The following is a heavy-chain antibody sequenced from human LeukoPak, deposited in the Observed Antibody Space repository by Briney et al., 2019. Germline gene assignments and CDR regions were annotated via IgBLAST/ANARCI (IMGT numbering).Heavy chain of an antibody. J-gene: IGHJ5*02. CDR2: ISGSGGST. CDR3: AKDRWWSGGDCKPDIIWFDP. V-gene: IGHV3-23*01. CDR1: GVPFSSYA. D-gene: IGHD2-21*02. Sequence: PRGSLRLSCAAPGVPFSSYAMSCVRQAPGKGLEWVSAISGSGGSTYYADSVKGRFTISRDNSKNTLYLQMNSLRAEDTAVYYCAKDRWWSGGDCKPDIIWFDPWGQGTLVTVSS.